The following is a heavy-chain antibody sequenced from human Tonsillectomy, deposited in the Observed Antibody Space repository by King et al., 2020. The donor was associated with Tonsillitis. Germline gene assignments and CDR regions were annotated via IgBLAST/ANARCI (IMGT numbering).Heavy chain of an antibody. Sequence: QLVQSGGGLVKPGGSLRLSCAASGFTFSSYSMNWVRQAPGKGLEWVSSISSSSSYIYYADSVKGRFTISRDNAKNSLYLQMNSLRAEDTAVSYCARDRGSIAVAGPTLFEVGAFDIWGQGTMVTVSS. CDR1: GFTFSSYS. J-gene: IGHJ3*02. CDR3: ARDRGSIAVAGPTLFEVGAFDI. V-gene: IGHV3-21*01. CDR2: ISSSSSYI. D-gene: IGHD6-19*01.